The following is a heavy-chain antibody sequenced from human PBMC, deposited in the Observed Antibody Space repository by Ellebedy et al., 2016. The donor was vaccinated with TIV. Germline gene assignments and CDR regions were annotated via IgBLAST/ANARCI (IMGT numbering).Heavy chain of an antibody. CDR2: VSYNGFNT. J-gene: IGHJ4*02. V-gene: IGHV3-30*03. Sequence: GESLKISCAASGFTFTSYGLHWVRQAPGKGLEWVAFVSYNGFNTYYRDSVRGRFPISRDNAKDTLYLQMSSLRHEDTAVYHCVRGKGYDFGEEWGQGTRVSVSS. D-gene: IGHD4-17*01. CDR1: GFTFTSYG. CDR3: VRGKGYDFGEE.